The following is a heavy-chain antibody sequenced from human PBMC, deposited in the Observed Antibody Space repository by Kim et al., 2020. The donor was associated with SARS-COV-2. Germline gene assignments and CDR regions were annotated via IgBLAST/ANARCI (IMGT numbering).Heavy chain of an antibody. D-gene: IGHD5-18*01. V-gene: IGHV4-34*01. CDR3: ARGRTPSYGFFGY. J-gene: IGHJ4*02. Sequence: SETLSLTCAVYGGSFSGYYWSWIRQPPGKGLEWIGEINHSGSTNYNPSLKSRVTISVDTSKNQFSLKLSSVTAADTAVYYCARGRTPSYGFFGYWGQGTLVTVSS. CDR2: INHSGST. CDR1: GGSFSGYY.